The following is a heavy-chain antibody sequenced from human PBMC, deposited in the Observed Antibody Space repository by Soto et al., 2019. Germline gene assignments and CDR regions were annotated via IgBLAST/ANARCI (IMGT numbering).Heavy chain of an antibody. D-gene: IGHD3-10*01. Sequence: GSLRLSCAASGFTFSSYAMSWVRQAPGKGLEWVSAISGSGGSTYYADSVKGRFTISRDNSKNTLYLQMNSLRAEDTAVYYCAKDRSMVRGVIMKYYYYYYGMDVWGQGTTVTVSS. CDR2: ISGSGGST. CDR3: AKDRSMVRGVIMKYYYYYYGMDV. V-gene: IGHV3-23*01. J-gene: IGHJ6*02. CDR1: GFTFSSYA.